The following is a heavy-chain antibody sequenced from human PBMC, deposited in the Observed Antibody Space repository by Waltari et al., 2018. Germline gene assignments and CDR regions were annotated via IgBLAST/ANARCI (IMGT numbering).Heavy chain of an antibody. V-gene: IGHV3-23*01. CDR1: GFIFRSNG. CDR2: ISGSGDNT. CDR3: AKDPLNDYGGWDDF. J-gene: IGHJ4*02. D-gene: IGHD4-17*01. Sequence: EVQLLESGGTLVQPGGSLRLSCAASGFIFRSNGLGWVRQAPGKGLEWVSFISGSGDNTDYADSVKCRFTISRDNSMNTVYLQMNSLRVEDSAVYYCAKDPLNDYGGWDDFWGQGTLVTVSS.